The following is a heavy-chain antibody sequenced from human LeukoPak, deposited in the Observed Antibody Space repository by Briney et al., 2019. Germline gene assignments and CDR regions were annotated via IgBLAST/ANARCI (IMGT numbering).Heavy chain of an antibody. CDR1: GGSISSYY. CDR2: IYTSGST. Sequence: KPSETLSLTCTVSGGSISSYYWSWIRQPAGKGLEWIGRIYTSGSTNYNPSLKSRVTMPVDTSKNQFSLKLSSVTAADTAVYYCARDLYDSSGYYLLFDYWGQGTLVTVSS. J-gene: IGHJ4*02. D-gene: IGHD3-22*01. V-gene: IGHV4-4*07. CDR3: ARDLYDSSGYYLLFDY.